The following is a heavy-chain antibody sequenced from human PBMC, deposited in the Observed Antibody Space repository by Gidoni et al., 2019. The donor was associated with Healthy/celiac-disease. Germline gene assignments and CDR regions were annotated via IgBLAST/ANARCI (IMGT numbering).Heavy chain of an antibody. J-gene: IGHJ4*02. D-gene: IGHD6-13*01. CDR3: ARQSYSSSWS. CDR1: GGSLSSSSYY. CDR2: IYYSGST. Sequence: QLQLQESGPGLVKPSETLSLTCTVSGGSLSSSSYYWEWIGSIYYSGSTYYNPSLKSRVTISVDTSKNQFSLKLSSVTAADTAVYYCARQSYSSSWSWGQGTLVTVSS. V-gene: IGHV4-39*01.